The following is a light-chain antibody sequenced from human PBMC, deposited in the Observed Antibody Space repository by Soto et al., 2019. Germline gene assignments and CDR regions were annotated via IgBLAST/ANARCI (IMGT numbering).Light chain of an antibody. CDR3: QQYGSSPYT. J-gene: IGKJ2*01. CDR1: QSVSSSY. V-gene: IGKV3-20*01. CDR2: GAS. Sequence: EIVLTQSPGTLSLSPGERATLSCRASQSVSSSYLAWYQQKPGQAPRLLIYGASSMATGIPDRSSGSGSGTDFTLTISRLEPEDFAVYYGQQYGSSPYTFGQGTELEIK.